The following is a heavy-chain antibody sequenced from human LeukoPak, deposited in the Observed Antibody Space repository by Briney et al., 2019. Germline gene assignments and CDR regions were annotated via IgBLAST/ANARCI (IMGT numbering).Heavy chain of an antibody. CDR3: ARVSDSPPHAFDI. CDR2: INPNSGGT. V-gene: IGHV1-2*04. Sequence: ASVKVSCKVSGYTLTELSMHWVRQAPGQGLEWMGWINPNSGGTNYAQKFQGWVTMTRDTSISTAYMELSRLRSDDTAVYYCARVSDSPPHAFDIWGQGTMVTVSS. D-gene: IGHD3-22*01. CDR1: GYTLTELS. J-gene: IGHJ3*02.